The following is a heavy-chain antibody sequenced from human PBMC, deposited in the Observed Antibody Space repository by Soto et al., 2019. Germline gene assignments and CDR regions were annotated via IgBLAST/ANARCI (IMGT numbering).Heavy chain of an antibody. V-gene: IGHV3-74*01. Sequence: GGSLRLSCAASGFTFNIYWMHWVRQAPGKGLVWVSRINSDGSSTSYADSVKGRFTISRDNAKNTLYLQMYSLRVEDTAVYYCVRGPSGQLGNWFDPWGQGALVTV. J-gene: IGHJ5*02. D-gene: IGHD6-13*01. CDR1: GFTFNIYW. CDR2: INSDGSST. CDR3: VRGPSGQLGNWFDP.